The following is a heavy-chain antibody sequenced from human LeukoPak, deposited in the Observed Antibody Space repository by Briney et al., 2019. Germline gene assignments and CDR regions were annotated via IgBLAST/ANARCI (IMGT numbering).Heavy chain of an antibody. CDR2: INHSGST. CDR1: GGSFSGYY. Sequence: SETLSLTCAVYGGSFSGYYWSWIRQPPGKGLEWIGEINHSGSTNYNPSLKSRVTISVDTSKNQFSLKLSSVTAADTAVYYCARDSRQTGIVGAHTFDYWGQGTLVTVSS. CDR3: ARDSRQTGIVGAHTFDY. D-gene: IGHD1-26*01. J-gene: IGHJ4*02. V-gene: IGHV4-34*01.